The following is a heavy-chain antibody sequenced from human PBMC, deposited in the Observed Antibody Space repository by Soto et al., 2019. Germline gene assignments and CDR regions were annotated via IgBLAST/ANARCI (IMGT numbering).Heavy chain of an antibody. CDR1: GGSFSGYY. CDR2: INHSGST. V-gene: IGHV4-34*01. Sequence: SETLSLTCGVYGGSFSGYYCSWIRQPPGKGLEWIGEINHSGSTNYNPSLKSRVTISVDTSKNQFSLKLSSVTAADTAVYYCARDYYDSSGYYPYYFDYWGQGTLV. CDR3: ARDYYDSSGYYPYYFDY. D-gene: IGHD3-22*01. J-gene: IGHJ4*02.